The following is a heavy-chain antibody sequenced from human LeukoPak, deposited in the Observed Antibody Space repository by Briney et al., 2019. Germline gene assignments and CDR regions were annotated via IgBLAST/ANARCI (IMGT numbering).Heavy chain of an antibody. Sequence: ASVTVSCKASGYIFIDYGFAWVRQAPGQGLEWMGWISTYNGNTKYAQMLQGRVTMATDTSTSTAFLELRSLRSDDTAVYYCAREDTSGYFDYWGQGTLVTVSS. V-gene: IGHV1-18*01. CDR2: ISTYNGNT. CDR1: GYIFIDYG. CDR3: AREDTSGYFDY. J-gene: IGHJ4*02. D-gene: IGHD3-22*01.